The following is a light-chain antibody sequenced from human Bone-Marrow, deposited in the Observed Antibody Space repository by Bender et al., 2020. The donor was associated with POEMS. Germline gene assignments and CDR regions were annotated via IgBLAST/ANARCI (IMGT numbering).Light chain of an antibody. Sequence: QSALTQPRSMSGSPGQSVTISCTGTSSDVGGYNYVSWYQHHPGRAPKLMIFDVSKRPSGVPDRFSGSKSGNTASLTISGLQAEDEADYYCCSYAGSYTYVFASGTRVTVL. CDR3: CSYAGSYTYV. CDR2: DVS. CDR1: SSDVGGYNY. V-gene: IGLV2-11*01. J-gene: IGLJ1*01.